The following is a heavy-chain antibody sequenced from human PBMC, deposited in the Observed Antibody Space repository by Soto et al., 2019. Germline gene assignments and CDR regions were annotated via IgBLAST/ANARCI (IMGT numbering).Heavy chain of an antibody. CDR3: ARSEATGLDH. Sequence: QVQLQESGPGLMKPSGTLSLTCSVSGGSMTSSNWWNWVRQSPGKGLEWIGEAHHSGRTNYNPSLKSRVTISVDKSKNHFSLKLSSVTAADTAVYYCARSEATGLDHWGQGTLVTVSS. J-gene: IGHJ4*02. CDR2: AHHSGRT. CDR1: GGSMTSSNW. D-gene: IGHD1-26*01. V-gene: IGHV4-4*02.